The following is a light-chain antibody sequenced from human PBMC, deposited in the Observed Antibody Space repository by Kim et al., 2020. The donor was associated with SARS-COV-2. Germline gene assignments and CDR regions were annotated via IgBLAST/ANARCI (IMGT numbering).Light chain of an antibody. J-gene: IGKJ5*01. CDR1: QSLLHSNGYNY. Sequence: DIVMTQSPLSLPVTPGEPASISCRSSQSLLHSNGYNYLDWYLQKPGQSPQLLIYLGSNRASGVPDRFSGSGSGTDFTLKISAVGAENVGVYYCMQALQTPITFGQGTRLEIK. V-gene: IGKV2-28*01. CDR2: LGS. CDR3: MQALQTPIT.